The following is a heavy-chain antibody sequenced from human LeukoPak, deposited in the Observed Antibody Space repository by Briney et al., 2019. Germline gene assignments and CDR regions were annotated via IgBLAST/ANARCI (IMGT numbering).Heavy chain of an antibody. D-gene: IGHD3-10*01. CDR3: AKGAVIHYYYGMDL. V-gene: IGHV3-23*01. J-gene: IGHJ6*02. Sequence: KTGGSLRLSCAASGFTFSNSATSWVRQAPGKGLEWVSVISGSGDTTYDADSVKGRFTISRDNSKNTLYLQMSSLRAEDTAVYYCAKGAVIHYYYGMDLWGQGTTVTVSS. CDR1: GFTFSNSA. CDR2: ISGSGDTT.